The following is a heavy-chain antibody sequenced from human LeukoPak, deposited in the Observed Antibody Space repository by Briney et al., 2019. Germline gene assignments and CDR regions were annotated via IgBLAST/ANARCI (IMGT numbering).Heavy chain of an antibody. V-gene: IGHV3-49*04. D-gene: IGHD5-18*01. CDR2: IRSKTYGGTT. Sequence: GGSMTLSRTTSRFTFGAHSMSWVRQAPGKGLHWVGCIRSKTYGGTTEYAASVKGRFIISRDDSTSIAYLQMNSLKTEDTAVYYCTRGPIQLWLYHGMDVWGQGPTVTVSS. J-gene: IGHJ6*02. CDR3: TRGPIQLWLYHGMDV. CDR1: RFTFGAHS.